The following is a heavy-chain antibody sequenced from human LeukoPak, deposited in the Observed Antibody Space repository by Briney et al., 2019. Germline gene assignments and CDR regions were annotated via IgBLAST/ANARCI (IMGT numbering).Heavy chain of an antibody. CDR1: GYTLTELS. V-gene: IGHV1-24*01. D-gene: IGHD3-10*01. CDR3: APYYGSGSYIFDY. Sequence: ASVKVSCKVSGYTLTELSMHWVRQAPGKGLEWRGGFDPEDGETIYAQKFQGRVTMTEDTSTDTAYMELSSLRSEDTAVYYCAPYYGSGSYIFDYWGQGTLVTVSS. J-gene: IGHJ4*02. CDR2: FDPEDGET.